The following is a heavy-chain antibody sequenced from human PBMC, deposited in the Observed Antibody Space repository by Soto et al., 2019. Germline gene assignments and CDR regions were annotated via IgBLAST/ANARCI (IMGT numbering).Heavy chain of an antibody. Sequence: SVKVSCKASGDTFSTSTLTWVRQAPGQGLEWMGGIIPVFETANYAQKFQGRITITADEFTNTSYKELTSLRSEDTALYYCARGDQLEHLNSASWGQGTLVTVSS. CDR1: GDTFSTST. CDR3: ARGDQLEHLNSAS. J-gene: IGHJ4*02. V-gene: IGHV1-69*13. CDR2: IIPVFETA. D-gene: IGHD2-2*01.